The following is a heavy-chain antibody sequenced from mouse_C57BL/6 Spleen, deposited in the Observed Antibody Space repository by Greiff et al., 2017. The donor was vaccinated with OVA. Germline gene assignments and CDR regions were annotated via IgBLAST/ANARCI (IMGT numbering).Heavy chain of an antibody. CDR1: GYTFTSYW. CDR3: ARSYGNYDWYFDG. CDR2: INPSNGGT. V-gene: IGHV1-53*01. Sequence: VQLQQSGTELVKPGASVKLSCKASGYTFTSYWMHWVKQRPGQGLEWIGNINPSNGGTNYNEKFKSKATLTVDKSSSTAYMQLSSRTSEDSAVYYCARSYGNYDWYFDGWGTGTTVTVSS. D-gene: IGHD2-1*01. J-gene: IGHJ1*03.